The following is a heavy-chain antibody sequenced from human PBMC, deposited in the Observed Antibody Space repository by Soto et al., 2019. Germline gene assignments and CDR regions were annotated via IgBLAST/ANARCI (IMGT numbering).Heavy chain of an antibody. J-gene: IGHJ3*02. Sequence: GGSLRLSCAASGFTFSSYAMSWVRQAPGKGLEWVSAISGSGGSTYYADSVKGRFTISRDNSKNTLYLQMNSLRAEDTAVYYCAKDRKTPTVSPPDAFDIWRQATKVTVSS. CDR1: GFTFSSYA. CDR3: AKDRKTPTVSPPDAFDI. V-gene: IGHV3-23*01. D-gene: IGHD4-4*01. CDR2: ISGSGGST.